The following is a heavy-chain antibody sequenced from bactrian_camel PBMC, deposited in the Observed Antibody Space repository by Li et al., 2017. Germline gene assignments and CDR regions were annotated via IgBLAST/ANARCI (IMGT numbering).Heavy chain of an antibody. Sequence: HVQLVESGGGSVQVGGSLRLSCVASGDTIGRYCMGWFRQIPDKEREAVAGIESDGTTTYADSMKGRFTISLDNAKTTVYLQMNDLKPEDTAVYYCAADSIRPACGWYPVSPLDAWGQGTQVTVS. J-gene: IGHJ3*01. V-gene: IGHV3S53*01. CDR2: IESDGTT. D-gene: IGHD5*01. CDR3: AADSIRPACGWYPVSPLDA. CDR1: GDTIGRYC.